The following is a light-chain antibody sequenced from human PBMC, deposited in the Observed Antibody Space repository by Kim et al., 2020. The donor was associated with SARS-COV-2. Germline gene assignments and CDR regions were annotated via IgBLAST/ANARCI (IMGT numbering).Light chain of an antibody. CDR2: KVS. Sequence: PASIACGSSQSLVYRDGNIYLKWFHQRPGQAPRRLIYKVSNRDSGVPDRFSGSGSGTDFTLQISRVEAEDVGVYYCMQGTHWPFTFGPGTKVDIK. CDR1: QSLVYRDGNIY. J-gene: IGKJ3*01. V-gene: IGKV2-30*01. CDR3: MQGTHWPFT.